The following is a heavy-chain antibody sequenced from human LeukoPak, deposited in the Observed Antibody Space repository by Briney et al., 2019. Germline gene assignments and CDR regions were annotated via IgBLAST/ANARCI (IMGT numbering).Heavy chain of an antibody. D-gene: IGHD2-21*01. CDR2: IYYSGST. CDR3: ARLPRTYCGGDCYSYYFDY. J-gene: IGHJ4*02. CDR1: GGSISSSSYY. V-gene: IGHV4-39*01. Sequence: SETLSLTCTVSGGSISSSSYYWGWIRQPPGKGLEWIGCIYYSGSTYYNPSLKSRVTISVDTSKNQFSLKLSSVTAADTAVYYCARLPRTYCGGDCYSYYFDYWGQGTLVTVSS.